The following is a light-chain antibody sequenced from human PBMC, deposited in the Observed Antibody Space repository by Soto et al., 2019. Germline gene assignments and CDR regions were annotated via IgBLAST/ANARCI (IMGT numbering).Light chain of an antibody. V-gene: IGKV3-20*01. Sequence: EIVLTQSPGTLSLSPGERATLSCRASQSVSSSSLAWYQQKPGQAPRLLIYDASSRATCIPDRFSGSGSGTDFTLSISRLEPEDFAVYFCQQYGSSPYTFGQGTKLEIK. CDR1: QSVSSSS. CDR2: DAS. J-gene: IGKJ2*01. CDR3: QQYGSSPYT.